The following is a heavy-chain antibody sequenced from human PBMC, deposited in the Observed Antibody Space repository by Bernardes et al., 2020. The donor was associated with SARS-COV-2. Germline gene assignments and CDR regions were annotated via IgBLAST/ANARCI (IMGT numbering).Heavy chain of an antibody. V-gene: IGHV4-39*01. Sequence: SETLSLTCTVSGGSISSSSYYWGWIRQPPGKGLEWIGSIYYSGSTYYNPSLKSRVTISVDTSKNQFSLKLSSVTAADTAVYYCASGSIVVVTAVDYWGQGTLVTVSS. CDR3: ASGSIVVVTAVDY. CDR2: IYYSGST. J-gene: IGHJ4*02. D-gene: IGHD2-21*02. CDR1: GGSISSSSYY.